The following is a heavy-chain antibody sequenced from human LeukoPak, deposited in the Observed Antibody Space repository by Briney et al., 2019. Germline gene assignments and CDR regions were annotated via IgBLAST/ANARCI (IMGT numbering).Heavy chain of an antibody. CDR1: GGTFSSYA. CDR3: ASESVSSGGNSGWFDP. V-gene: IGHV1-69*04. CDR2: IIPILGIA. D-gene: IGHD4-23*01. J-gene: IGHJ5*02. Sequence: EASVKVSCKASGGTFSSYAISWVRQAPGQGLEWMGRIIPILGIANYAQKFQGRVTITADKSTSTAYMELSSLRSEDTAVYYCASESVSSGGNSGWFDPWGQGTLVTVSS.